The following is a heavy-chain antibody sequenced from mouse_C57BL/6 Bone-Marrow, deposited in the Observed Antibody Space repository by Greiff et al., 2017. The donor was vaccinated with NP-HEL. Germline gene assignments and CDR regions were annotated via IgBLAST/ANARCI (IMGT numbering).Heavy chain of an antibody. J-gene: IGHJ4*01. CDR3: GSPLLRLRRDTFMDY. D-gene: IGHD2-4*01. V-gene: IGHV1-11*01. CDR1: GYTFTDHI. Sequence: QVQLKQSGAELASPGASVTLSCTASGYTFTDHIMYWVKKRPGQGLEWIGRIYPVSGETYYHHKFMGQATFSVDRSSSTVDRVWNSLRSEYPAVYDGGSPLLRLRRDTFMDYWGQGTSVTVSS. CDR2: IYPVSGET.